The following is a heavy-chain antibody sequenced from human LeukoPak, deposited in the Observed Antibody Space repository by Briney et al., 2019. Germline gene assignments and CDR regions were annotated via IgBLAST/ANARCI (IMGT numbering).Heavy chain of an antibody. CDR1: GYFFPTNG. CDR2: ISAYNGNT. J-gene: IGHJ2*01. V-gene: IGHV1-18*01. Sequence: ASVKVSCKASGYFFPTNGISWVRQAPGQGLEWMGWISAYNGNTKYAQKFQGRVTMTTDTSTSTAYMELRSLRSDDTAVYYCARDGVDMATVSGWFFDLWGRGTLVTVSS. D-gene: IGHD5-24*01. CDR3: ARDGVDMATVSGWFFDL.